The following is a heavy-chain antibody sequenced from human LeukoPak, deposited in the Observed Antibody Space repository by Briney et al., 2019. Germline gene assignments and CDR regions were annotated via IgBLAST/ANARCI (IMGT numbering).Heavy chain of an antibody. CDR2: IYYSGST. Sequence: SETLSLTCTVSGGSISSYYWSWIRQPPGKGLKWIGYIYYSGSTSYSPSLRSRVTISVDTSKNQFSLELSSVTAADTAVYYCARETSQKGAHYMDVWGKGTTVTISS. V-gene: IGHV4-59*01. D-gene: IGHD3-16*01. J-gene: IGHJ6*03. CDR1: GGSISSYY. CDR3: ARETSQKGAHYMDV.